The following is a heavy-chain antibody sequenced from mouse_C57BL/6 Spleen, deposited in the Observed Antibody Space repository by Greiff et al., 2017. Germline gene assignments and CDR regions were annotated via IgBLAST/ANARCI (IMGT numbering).Heavy chain of an antibody. Sequence: QVQLKQSGAELARPGASVKLSCKASGYTFTSYGISWVKQRTGQGLEWIGEIYPRSGNTYYNEKFKGKATLTADKSSSTAYMELRSLTSEDSAVYFCARQEGRVFAYWGQGTLVTVSA. J-gene: IGHJ3*01. CDR2: IYPRSGNT. D-gene: IGHD3-3*01. V-gene: IGHV1-81*01. CDR1: GYTFTSYG. CDR3: ARQEGRVFAY.